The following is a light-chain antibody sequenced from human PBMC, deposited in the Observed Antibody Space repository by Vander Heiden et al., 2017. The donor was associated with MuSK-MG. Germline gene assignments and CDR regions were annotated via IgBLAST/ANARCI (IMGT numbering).Light chain of an antibody. J-gene: IGKJ3*01. V-gene: IGKV1-12*01. CDR2: DAS. Sequence: DIQMTQSPSSVSASVGDRVTITCRASQGISSWLAWYQRKPGKAPKLLIYDASSLQSGVPSRFSGSGSGTDFTLTISSLQPEDFATYYCQQAISFPVTFAPGTKVDIK. CDR3: QQAISFPVT. CDR1: QGISSW.